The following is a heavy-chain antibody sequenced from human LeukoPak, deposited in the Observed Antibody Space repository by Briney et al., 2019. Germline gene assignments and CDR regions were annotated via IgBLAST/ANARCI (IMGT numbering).Heavy chain of an antibody. J-gene: IGHJ4*02. Sequence: GGSLRLSCAASGFTFSSYGMTWVRQAPGKGLEWVSSIGGSGLDTYYPDSVKGRFFISRDNAKSTLYLQMNSLGAEDTTVYFCAKEGVILGPSHFDHWGQGTLVTVSS. CDR1: GFTFSSYG. D-gene: IGHD2-21*01. V-gene: IGHV3-23*01. CDR2: IGGSGLDT. CDR3: AKEGVILGPSHFDH.